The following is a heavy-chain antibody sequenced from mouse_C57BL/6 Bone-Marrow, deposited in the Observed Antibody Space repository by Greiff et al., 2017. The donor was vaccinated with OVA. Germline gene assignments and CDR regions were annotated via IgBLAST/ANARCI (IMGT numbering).Heavy chain of an antibody. CDR1: GFTFSSYT. Sequence: EVQLQESGGGLVKPGGSLKLSCAASGFTFSSYTMSWVRQTPEKRLEWVATISDGGSYTYYPDNVKGRFTISRDNAKNHLYLQMSHLKSEDTAMYYCARLRRKAMDYWGQGTSVTVSS. D-gene: IGHD2-12*01. CDR2: ISDGGSYT. V-gene: IGHV5-4*01. J-gene: IGHJ4*01. CDR3: ARLRRKAMDY.